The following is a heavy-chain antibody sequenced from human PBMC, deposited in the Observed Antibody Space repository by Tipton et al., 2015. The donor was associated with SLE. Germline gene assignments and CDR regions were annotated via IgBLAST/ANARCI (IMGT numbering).Heavy chain of an antibody. J-gene: IGHJ4*02. CDR3: ARGGIGGFDSFDY. CDR1: GGSISGYY. Sequence: TLSLTCTVSGGSISGYYWSWIRQPPGKGLEWIGYIYYSGSTNYNPSLKSRVTISVDTSKNQFSLKLNPVTAADTAVYYCARGGIGGFDSFDYWGQGPLVTVSS. D-gene: IGHD5-12*01. V-gene: IGHV4-59*01. CDR2: IYYSGST.